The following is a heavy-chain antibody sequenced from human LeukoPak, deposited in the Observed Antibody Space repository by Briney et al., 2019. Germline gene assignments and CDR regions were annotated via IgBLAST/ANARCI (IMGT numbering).Heavy chain of an antibody. V-gene: IGHV1-46*01. CDR1: GYTFTSYY. CDR3: ARDKMATILDY. Sequence: GASVKVSCKASGYTFTSYYMHWVRQAPGQGLEWMGIISTSGGNTGYAQKFQGRIIMTRDTSTSTVYLDLSSLRSDGTAVYYCARDKMATILDYWGQGTLVTVSS. J-gene: IGHJ4*02. CDR2: ISTSGGNT. D-gene: IGHD5-24*01.